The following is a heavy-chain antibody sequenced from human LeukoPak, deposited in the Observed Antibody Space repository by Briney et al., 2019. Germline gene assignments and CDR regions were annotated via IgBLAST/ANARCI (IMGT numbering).Heavy chain of an antibody. CDR2: IRSKAYGGIT. CDR3: TREALGSGPDYYGSYYMDV. V-gene: IGHV3-49*03. CDR1: GFTLGVYG. D-gene: IGHD3-9*01. Sequence: GGAVRLSWTASGFTLGVYGMSWLREAPGKGLQWVGFIRSKAYGGITAYAASVTGTFTISRDDSTSIASLLMDSLKTEDTAVFYCTREALGSGPDYYGSYYMDVWGKGTTVTVSS. J-gene: IGHJ6*03.